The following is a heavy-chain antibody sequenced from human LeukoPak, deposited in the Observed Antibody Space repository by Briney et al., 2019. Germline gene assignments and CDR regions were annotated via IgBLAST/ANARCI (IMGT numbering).Heavy chain of an antibody. CDR1: GFTFSSYA. CDR2: ISYDGSNK. J-gene: IGHJ3*02. CDR3: ARDSPKVGVAATPGHDAFDI. Sequence: GGSLRLSCAASGFTFSSYAMHWVRQAPGKGLEWVAVISYDGSNKYYADSVKGRFTISRDNSKNTLCLQMNSLRAEDTAVYYCARDSPKVGVAATPGHDAFDIWGQGTMVTVSS. D-gene: IGHD2-15*01. V-gene: IGHV3-30*04.